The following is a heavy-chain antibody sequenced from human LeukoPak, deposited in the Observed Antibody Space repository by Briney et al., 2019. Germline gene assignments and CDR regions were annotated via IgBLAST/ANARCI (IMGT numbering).Heavy chain of an antibody. CDR2: IYYSGST. Sequence: SETLSLTCTVSGGSISSSSYYWGWIRQPPGKGLEWIGSIYYSGSTYYNPSLKSRVTISVDTSKNQFSLKLSSVTAADTAVYYCARDEGGSWVGAFDIWGQGTMVTVSS. V-gene: IGHV4-39*07. J-gene: IGHJ3*02. CDR3: ARDEGGSWVGAFDI. CDR1: GGSISSSSYY. D-gene: IGHD1-26*01.